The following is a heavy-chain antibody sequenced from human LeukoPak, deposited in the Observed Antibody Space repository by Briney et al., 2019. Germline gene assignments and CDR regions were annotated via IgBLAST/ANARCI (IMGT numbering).Heavy chain of an antibody. CDR1: GYTFTSYG. V-gene: IGHV1-2*02. CDR3: ARDLSHYYDSSGYYFPWDY. Sequence: ASVKVSCKASGYTFTSYGISWVRQAPGQGLEWMGWINPNSGGTNYAQKFQGRVTMTRDTSISTAYMELSRLRSDDTAVYYCARDLSHYYDSSGYYFPWDYWGQGTLVTVSS. D-gene: IGHD3-22*01. J-gene: IGHJ4*02. CDR2: INPNSGGT.